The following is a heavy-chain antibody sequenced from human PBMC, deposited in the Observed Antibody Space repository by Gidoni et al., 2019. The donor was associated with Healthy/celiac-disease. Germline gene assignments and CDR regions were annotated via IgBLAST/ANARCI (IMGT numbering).Heavy chain of an antibody. CDR3: ARTRHYYDSSGYSGYYFDY. V-gene: IGHV4-39*01. J-gene: IGHJ4*02. CDR1: GGSISSRSYY. D-gene: IGHD3-22*01. Sequence: QLQLQESGPGLVKPSETLSLTCTVSGGSISSRSYYCGWIRQPPGKGLEWIGSIYYSGSTYYNPSLKSRVTISVDTSKNQFSLKLSSVTAADTAVYYCARTRHYYDSSGYSGYYFDYWGQGTLVTVSS. CDR2: IYYSGST.